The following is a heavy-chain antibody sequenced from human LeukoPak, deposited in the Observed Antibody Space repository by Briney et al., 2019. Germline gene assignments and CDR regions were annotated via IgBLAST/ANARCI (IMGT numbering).Heavy chain of an antibody. J-gene: IGHJ4*02. D-gene: IGHD2-15*01. Sequence: GGSLRLSCAASGFTFSNYGMSWVRQPPGKGLEWVSSISASGGSTYYADSLKGRFTISRDNSKNTLYLQMNSLRAEDTAVYYCAKDRGGSTSFDYWGQGTLVTVSS. V-gene: IGHV3-23*01. CDR2: ISASGGST. CDR3: AKDRGGSTSFDY. CDR1: GFTFSNYG.